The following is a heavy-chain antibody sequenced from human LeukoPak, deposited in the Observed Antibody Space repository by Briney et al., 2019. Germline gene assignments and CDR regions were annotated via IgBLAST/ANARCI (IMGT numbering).Heavy chain of an antibody. Sequence: VASVKVSCKASGYTFTGYYMHWVRQAPGQGLEYMGWINPNSGDTNHAQNFQGRVTLTRDTSISTAYMELSRLRSDNSAVYYCAGEYCSGGTCRQGFDYWGQGTLVTVSS. CDR2: INPNSGDT. V-gene: IGHV1-2*02. J-gene: IGHJ4*02. CDR1: GYTFTGYY. CDR3: AGEYCSGGTCRQGFDY. D-gene: IGHD2-15*01.